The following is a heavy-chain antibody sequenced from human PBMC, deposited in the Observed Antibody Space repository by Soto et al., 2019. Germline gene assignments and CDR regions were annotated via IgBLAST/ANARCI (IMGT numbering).Heavy chain of an antibody. CDR3: AAGVRGAAPSF. CDR2: IYSGGST. D-gene: IGHD3-10*01. V-gene: IGHV3-53*04. J-gene: IGHJ4*02. Sequence: EVQLVESGGGLVQPGGSLRLSCAASGFTVSSNYMSWVRQAPGKGLEWVSVIYSGGSTYYADSVKGRFTISRHNSKNTLYLQMNRLRAEDTAVYYCAAGVRGAAPSFWGQGTLVTVSS. CDR1: GFTVSSNY.